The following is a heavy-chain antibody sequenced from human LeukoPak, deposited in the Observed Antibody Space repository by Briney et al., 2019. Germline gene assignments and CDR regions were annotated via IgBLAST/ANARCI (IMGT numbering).Heavy chain of an antibody. Sequence: ASVKVSSKAFGYTFTKEAISWVRQAPGQGLEWMGGIIPIFGTANYAQKFRGRVTITADKSTRTAYMELSSLRSEDTAVYYCARDFFYSSSSPFDYWGQGTLVTVSS. CDR2: IIPIFGTA. V-gene: IGHV1-69*06. D-gene: IGHD6-6*01. J-gene: IGHJ4*02. CDR3: ARDFFYSSSSPFDY. CDR1: GYTFTKEA.